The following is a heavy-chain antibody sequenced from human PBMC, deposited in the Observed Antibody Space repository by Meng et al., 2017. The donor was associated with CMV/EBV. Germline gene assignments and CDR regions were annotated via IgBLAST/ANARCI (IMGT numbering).Heavy chain of an antibody. CDR1: GFTFSSYA. CDR3: ARDLKCSSTSCYYGMDV. J-gene: IGHJ6*02. Sequence: GESLKISCAASGFTFSSYAMSWVRQAPGKGLEWVSAISGSGGSTYYADSVKGRFTISRDNAKNSLYLQMNSLRAEDTAVYYCARDLKCSSTSCYYGMDVWGQGTTVTVSS. D-gene: IGHD2-2*01. V-gene: IGHV3-23*01. CDR2: ISGSGGST.